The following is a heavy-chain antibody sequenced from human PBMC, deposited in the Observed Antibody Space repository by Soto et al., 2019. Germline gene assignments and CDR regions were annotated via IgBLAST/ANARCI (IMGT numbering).Heavy chain of an antibody. D-gene: IGHD3-9*01. Sequence: EVQLVESGGGLVKPGGSLRLSCTASGVAFNTYSMNWVRQAPGKGLEWVSSINEDSTYIYYADSLRGRITISRDNAKDSLFLQMNSLSPDDTAVYYCVRDLGRYFRSGYMALWGDGATVTVSS. CDR1: GVAFNTYS. CDR3: VRDLGRYFRSGYMAL. CDR2: INEDSTYI. J-gene: IGHJ6*03. V-gene: IGHV3-21*02.